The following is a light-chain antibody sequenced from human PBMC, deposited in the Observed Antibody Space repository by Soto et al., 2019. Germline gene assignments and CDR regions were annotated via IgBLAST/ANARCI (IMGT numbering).Light chain of an antibody. CDR2: AAS. CDR3: QQLYRYPIT. Sequence: DIQMTQSPSTLSASVGDTVTITCRASQSVSSFLAWYQQRPGKAPKLLIYAASSLQSGVPSRFSGSGSGTDFTLTISSLQPEDFATYYCQQLYRYPITFGQGTRLEIK. CDR1: QSVSSF. J-gene: IGKJ5*01. V-gene: IGKV1-5*01.